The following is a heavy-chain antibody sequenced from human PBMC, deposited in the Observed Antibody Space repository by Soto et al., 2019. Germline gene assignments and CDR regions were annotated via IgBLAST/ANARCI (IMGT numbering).Heavy chain of an antibody. Sequence: EVHLVESGEGLVKRGGPLSPPCAASGFTFSTSWMHWVPQVPGKGLLWLSRINVDGSTTTYPDYLKGRFTISRDNAKNTMYLQMNNLRAEDTAVYYCARAGYSSGWYEWFDSWGQGTLVTVSS. D-gene: IGHD6-19*01. CDR3: ARAGYSSGWYEWFDS. V-gene: IGHV3-74*01. CDR1: GFTFSTSW. CDR2: INVDGSTT. J-gene: IGHJ5*01.